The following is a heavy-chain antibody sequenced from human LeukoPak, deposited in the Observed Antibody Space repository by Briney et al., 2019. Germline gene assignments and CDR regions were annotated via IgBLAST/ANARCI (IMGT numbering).Heavy chain of an antibody. D-gene: IGHD5-12*01. J-gene: IGHJ4*02. CDR2: INHSGST. CDR1: GGSFSGYY. Sequence: PSETLSLTCAVYGGSFSGYYWSWIRQPPGKGLEWIGEINHSGSTNYNPSLKNRVTISVDTSKNQFSLKLSSVTAADTAVYYCARGGYGHILNPYYFDYWGQGTLVTVSS. CDR3: ARGGYGHILNPYYFDY. V-gene: IGHV4-34*01.